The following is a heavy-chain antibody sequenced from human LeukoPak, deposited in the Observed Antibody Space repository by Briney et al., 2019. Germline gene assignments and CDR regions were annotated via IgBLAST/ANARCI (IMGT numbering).Heavy chain of an antibody. J-gene: IGHJ3*02. CDR2: IHHSGGT. V-gene: IGHV4-34*01. CDR3: ARHNGWAFDI. Sequence: SETLSLTCAVYGGSFSGWWSWIRQPPGKGLEWIGEIHHSGGTKYNPSLRSLDTISVDTSKRQISLKMTSVTAADTAIYYCARHNGWAFDIWGQGTVVTVSS. CDR1: GGSFSGW. D-gene: IGHD2-15*01.